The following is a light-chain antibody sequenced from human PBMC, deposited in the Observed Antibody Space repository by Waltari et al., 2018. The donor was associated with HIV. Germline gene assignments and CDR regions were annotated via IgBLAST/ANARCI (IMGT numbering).Light chain of an antibody. J-gene: IGLJ2*01. Sequence: QSALTQPASVSGSPGPSITISCPGTTSNVGGYNYVSWYQQHPGKAPKLMIYDVSNLPSGVSPRFSGSKSDNTASLTISGLQAEDEADYFCSSYTTSSTMIFGGGTKLTVL. CDR3: SSYTTSSTMI. CDR1: TSNVGGYNY. CDR2: DVS. V-gene: IGLV2-14*03.